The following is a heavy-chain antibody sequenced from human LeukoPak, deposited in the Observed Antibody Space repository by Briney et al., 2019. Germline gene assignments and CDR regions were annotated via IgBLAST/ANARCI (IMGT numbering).Heavy chain of an antibody. J-gene: IGHJ6*03. V-gene: IGHV1-69*05. CDR1: GGTFSSYA. D-gene: IGHD1-7*01. Sequence: ASVKVPCKASGGTFSSYAISWVRQAPGQGLEWMGGIIPIFGTANYAQKFQGRVTITTDESTSTAYMELSSLRSEDTAVYYCARDQLELRGYYYYMDVWGKGTTVTVSS. CDR2: IIPIFGTA. CDR3: ARDQLELRGYYYYMDV.